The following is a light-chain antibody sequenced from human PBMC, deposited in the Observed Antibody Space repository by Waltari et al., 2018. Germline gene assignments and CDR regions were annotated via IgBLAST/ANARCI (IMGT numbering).Light chain of an antibody. V-gene: IGLV1-40*01. CDR3: QSYDSSLSAVV. Sequence: QSVLTQPPSVSGAPGQTVTMSCTGSNSNIGAGYGLHWYQQLPGTAPKLLIYGNNNRPSGVPDRFSGSESGTSASLAITGLQAEDEADYYCQSYDSSLSAVVFGGGTKLTVL. CDR2: GNN. J-gene: IGLJ2*01. CDR1: NSNIGAGYG.